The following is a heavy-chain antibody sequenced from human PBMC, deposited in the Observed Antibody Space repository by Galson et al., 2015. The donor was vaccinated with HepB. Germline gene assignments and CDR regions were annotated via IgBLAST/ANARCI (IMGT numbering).Heavy chain of an antibody. CDR2: TSYRSNWYK. J-gene: IGHJ6*02. Sequence: CAISGDSVSSNSAAWNWIRQSPSRGLEWLGRTSYRSNWYKDYAVSVKGRITINPDTSKNQFSLQLNSVTPEDTAVYYCARGGYYGMDVWGQGTTVTVSS. CDR1: GDSVSSNSAA. CDR3: ARGGYYGMDV. V-gene: IGHV6-1*01.